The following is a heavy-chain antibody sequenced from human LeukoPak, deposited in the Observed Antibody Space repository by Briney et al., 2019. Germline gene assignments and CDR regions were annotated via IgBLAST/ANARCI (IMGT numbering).Heavy chain of an antibody. CDR3: AKDFKLYLTGAFDY. J-gene: IGHJ4*02. CDR2: ISWNSGSI. CDR1: GFTFDDYA. D-gene: IGHD3-9*01. V-gene: IGHV3-9*01. Sequence: GGSLRPSCAASGFTFDDYAMHWVRQAPGKGLEWVSGISWNSGSIGYADSVKGRFTISRDNAKNSLYLQMNSLRAEDTALYYCAKDFKLYLTGAFDYWGQGTLVTVSS.